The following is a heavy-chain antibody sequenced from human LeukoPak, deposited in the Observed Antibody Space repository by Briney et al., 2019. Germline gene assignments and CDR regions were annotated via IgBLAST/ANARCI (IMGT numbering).Heavy chain of an antibody. J-gene: IGHJ4*02. D-gene: IGHD3-10*01. CDR1: GFSLTTSGVG. CDR3: AHKGPTMVRGVFDY. CDR2: IYWDDDK. Sequence: SGPTLVNPTQTLTLTCTFSGFSLTTSGVGVGWIRQPPGKALEWLALIYWDDDKPYSPSLKSRLTITKDNSNNQVVLTMTNMDPVDTATYYCAHKGPTMVRGVFDYWGQGTLVTVSA. V-gene: IGHV2-5*02.